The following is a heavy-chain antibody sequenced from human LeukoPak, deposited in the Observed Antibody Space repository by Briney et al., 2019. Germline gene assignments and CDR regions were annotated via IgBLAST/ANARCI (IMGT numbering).Heavy chain of an antibody. V-gene: IGHV3-48*01. J-gene: IGHJ6*02. CDR3: ARDDDYGMDV. CDR2: ISGSSGII. CDR1: GFTFNTYT. Sequence: GGSLRLSCAASGFTFNTYTMNWVRQAPGKGLEWVSYISGSSGIIDYADSVRGRFTISRDNAKNSLYLQMNSLRAEDTAVYYCARDDDYGMDVWGQGTTVTVSS.